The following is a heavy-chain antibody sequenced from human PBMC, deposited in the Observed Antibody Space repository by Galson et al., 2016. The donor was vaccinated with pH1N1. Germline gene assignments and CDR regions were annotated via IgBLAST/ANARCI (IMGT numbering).Heavy chain of an antibody. CDR2: ISSGGSGT. CDR1: GFTFSRYA. V-gene: IGHV3-23*01. D-gene: IGHD3-10*01. Sequence: SLRLSCAASGFTFSRYAMSWVRQAPRKGLELVSTISSGGSGTYYADSVKGRFTITRDNSKNMLHLQLNSLRAEDTALYYCAKDPARQLWFRGAFDVWGQGTKVTISS. CDR3: AKDPARQLWFRGAFDV. J-gene: IGHJ3*01.